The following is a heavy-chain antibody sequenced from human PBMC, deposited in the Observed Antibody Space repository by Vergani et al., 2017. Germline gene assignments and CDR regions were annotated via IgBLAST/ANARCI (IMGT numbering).Heavy chain of an antibody. CDR3: ARHPAYTDS. CDR2: IYPADSDT. J-gene: IGHJ4*02. Sequence: EVELVQSGPEMRKPGESLKISCKGSEYSFGNYWIGWVRQMPGKGLEWMGIIYPADSDTRYSPSFQGQVTISADKSISTAFLQWDSLKASDTALYYWARHPAYTDSWGQGTLVTVSS. V-gene: IGHV5-51*01. D-gene: IGHD3-16*01. CDR1: EYSFGNYW.